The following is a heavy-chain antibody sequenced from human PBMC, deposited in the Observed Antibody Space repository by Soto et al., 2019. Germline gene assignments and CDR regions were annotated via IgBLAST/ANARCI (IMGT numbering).Heavy chain of an antibody. CDR3: ARDPPATRHGMDV. CDR2: IYSGGST. CDR1: GFTVSSNY. J-gene: IGHJ6*02. Sequence: EVQLVETGGGLIQPGGSLRLSCAASGFTVSSNYMSWVRQAPGKGLEWVSVIYSGGSTYYADSVRSRFTISRDNSKNTLYLQMKSLRAEDTAVYYCARDPPATRHGMDVWGQGTTVNVS. V-gene: IGHV3-53*02.